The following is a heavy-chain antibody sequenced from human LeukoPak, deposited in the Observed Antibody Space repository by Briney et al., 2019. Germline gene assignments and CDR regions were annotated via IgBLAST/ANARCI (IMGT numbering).Heavy chain of an antibody. CDR3: ARDSGSLYSSGWYAFDY. J-gene: IGHJ4*02. CDR1: GYTFTSYY. V-gene: IGHV1-46*01. D-gene: IGHD6-19*01. CDR2: INPSGGST. Sequence: ASVKVSCKASGYTFTSYYMHWVRQAPGQGLEWMGIINPSGGSTSYAQKFQGRVTMTRDMSTSTVYMELSRLRSDDTAVYYCARDSGSLYSSGWYAFDYWGQGTLVTVSS.